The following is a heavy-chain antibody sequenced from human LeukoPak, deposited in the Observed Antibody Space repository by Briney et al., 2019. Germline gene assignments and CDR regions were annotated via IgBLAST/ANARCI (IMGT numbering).Heavy chain of an antibody. J-gene: IGHJ4*02. V-gene: IGHV3-23*01. CDR1: GFTFNNYA. Sequence: GGSLRLSCAASGFTFNNYAMSWVRQAPGKGLEWVSTISGSGVGTNYADSVKGRFTISRDNSKNTLYLQMNSLRAEDTAVYYCAKTPEEPIFGVVRDYWGQGTLVTVSS. CDR2: ISGSGVGT. D-gene: IGHD3-3*01. CDR3: AKTPEEPIFGVVRDY.